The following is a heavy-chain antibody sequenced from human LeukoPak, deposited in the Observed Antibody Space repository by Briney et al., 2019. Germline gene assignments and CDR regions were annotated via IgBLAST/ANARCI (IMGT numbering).Heavy chain of an antibody. J-gene: IGHJ4*02. Sequence: ASVKVSCKASGYTFTSYDINWVRQATGQGLEWMGWMNPNSGNTGYAQKFQGRVTMTRNTSISTAYMELSSLRSEDTAVYYCARIPPKEYYFDYWGQGTLVTVSS. CDR1: GYTFTSYD. CDR3: ARIPPKEYYFDY. CDR2: MNPNSGNT. D-gene: IGHD3-10*01. V-gene: IGHV1-8*01.